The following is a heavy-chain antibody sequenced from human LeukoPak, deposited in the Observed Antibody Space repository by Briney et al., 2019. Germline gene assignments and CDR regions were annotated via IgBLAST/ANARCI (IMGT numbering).Heavy chain of an antibody. CDR1: GYTFTSYY. CDR2: INPSGGGSA. J-gene: IGHJ6*02. V-gene: IGHV1-46*01. Sequence: ASVKVSCKASGYTFTSYYNHWVRQAPGQGLERMGIINPSGGGSATYAQKFQGRVTMTSDTSTSTVYMELSSLRSEDTAVYYCVRDRGEDLRDYYYGMDVWGQGTTVIVSS. CDR3: VRDRGEDLRDYYYGMDV. D-gene: IGHD3-16*01.